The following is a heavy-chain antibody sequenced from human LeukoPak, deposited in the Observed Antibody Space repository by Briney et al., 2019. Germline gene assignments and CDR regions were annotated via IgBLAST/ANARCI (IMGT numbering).Heavy chain of an antibody. V-gene: IGHV3-23*01. D-gene: IGHD3-22*01. Sequence: GGSLRLSCAASGFTFSSHGMNWVRQAPGKGLEWVSGISASGGTTYYADSVKGRFTISRDNSENTLVLQLNSLRAEDTAVYYCAKDPTDFDSSGQTYFDYWGQGTLVTVSS. CDR1: GFTFSSHG. CDR3: AKDPTDFDSSGQTYFDY. CDR2: ISASGGTT. J-gene: IGHJ4*02.